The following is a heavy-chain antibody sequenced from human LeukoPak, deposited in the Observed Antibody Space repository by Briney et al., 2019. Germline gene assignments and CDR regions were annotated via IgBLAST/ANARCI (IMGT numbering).Heavy chain of an antibody. D-gene: IGHD5-12*01. V-gene: IGHV1-69*01. CDR2: IIPIFGTA. CDR1: GGTFSSYA. J-gene: IGHJ6*04. CDR3: ASIPEATERRYYYGMDV. Sequence: GSSVKVSCKASGGTFSSYAISWVRQAPGQGLEWMGGIIPIFGTANYAQKFQGRVTITADESTSTAYMELSSLRSEDTAVYYCASIPEATERRYYYGMDVWGKGTTVTVSS.